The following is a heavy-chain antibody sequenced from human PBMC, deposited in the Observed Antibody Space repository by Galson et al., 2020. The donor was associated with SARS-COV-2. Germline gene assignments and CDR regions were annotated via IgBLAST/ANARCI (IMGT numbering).Heavy chain of an antibody. V-gene: IGHV4-59*12. CDR2: IDYSGST. CDR3: ARGRGAAAAY. CDR1: GASISSYF. J-gene: IGHJ4*02. D-gene: IGHD6-25*01. Sequence: SETLSLTCTVSGASISSYFWSWIRQPPGKGLEWIGDIDYSGSTYYNPSLKSRVTISVDTSKNQFSLKLSSVTAADTAVYYCARGRGAAAAYWGQGTLGTVSS.